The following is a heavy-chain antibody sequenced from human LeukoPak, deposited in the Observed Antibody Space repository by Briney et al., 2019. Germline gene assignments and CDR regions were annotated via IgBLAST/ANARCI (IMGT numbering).Heavy chain of an antibody. CDR1: GFTFSSYE. V-gene: IGHV3-48*03. J-gene: IGHJ4*02. CDR3: ARSDLSQQWLFSYFDF. D-gene: IGHD6-19*01. Sequence: PGGSLRPSCVVSGFTFSSYEVTWVRQAPGKGLEWVSCISSSGSPIYYADSVKGRFTISRDNAKNSLYLQMNSLRAEDTAVYYCARSDLSQQWLFSYFDFWGQGTLVSVSS. CDR2: ISSSGSPI.